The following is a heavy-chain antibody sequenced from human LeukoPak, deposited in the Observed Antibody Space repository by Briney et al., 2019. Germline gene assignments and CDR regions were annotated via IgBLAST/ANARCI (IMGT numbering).Heavy chain of an antibody. D-gene: IGHD5-12*01. J-gene: IGHJ4*02. Sequence: GGSLRLSCAASGFTFSTYWMKWVRQAPGKGLEWVASIKEDGSDKYYVDSVKGGFSISRDNAKNSLYLQMNSLRTEDTAVYYCAKGGHFNFDYWGQGTLVTVSS. CDR1: GFTFSTYW. V-gene: IGHV3-7*01. CDR2: IKEDGSDK. CDR3: AKGGHFNFDY.